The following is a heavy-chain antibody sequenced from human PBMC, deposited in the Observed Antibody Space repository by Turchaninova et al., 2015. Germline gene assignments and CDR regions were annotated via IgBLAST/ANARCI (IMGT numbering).Heavy chain of an antibody. Sequence: HVQLQESGPGLVKPSETRSLTCAVSGYSIISDYYGGWVRQPPGKGLEWIGTIYHSGSTYYNPSLKSRVTISVDTSKNQLSLKLTSVTAADTAVYYCARERDDSSTPDFWGQGTLVTVSS. V-gene: IGHV4-38-2*02. CDR3: ARERDDSSTPDF. CDR2: IYHSGST. CDR1: GYSIISDYY. D-gene: IGHD3-22*01. J-gene: IGHJ4*02.